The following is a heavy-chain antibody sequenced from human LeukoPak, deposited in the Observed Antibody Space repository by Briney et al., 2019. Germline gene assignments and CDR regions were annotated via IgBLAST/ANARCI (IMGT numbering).Heavy chain of an antibody. J-gene: IGHJ4*02. CDR1: GYSISSGYY. CDR3: AKSSYSIFVY. D-gene: IGHD5-18*01. Sequence: SETLSLTCTVSGYSISSGYYWGWIRQPPGKGLEWIGSIYHSGSTYYNPSLRSRVTISVDTSKNQFSLKLSSVTAADTAVYYCAKSSYSIFVYWGQGTLVTVSS. CDR2: IYHSGST. V-gene: IGHV4-38-2*02.